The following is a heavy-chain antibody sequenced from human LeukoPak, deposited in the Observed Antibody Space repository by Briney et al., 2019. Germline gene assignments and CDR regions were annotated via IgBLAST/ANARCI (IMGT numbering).Heavy chain of an antibody. D-gene: IGHD5-18*01. V-gene: IGHV1-69*13. CDR3: ARDVDASMVTNWFVS. Sequence: SVTVSFTASGGTFTSYSFSWVRQAPGQGLEWLGGIIVIFGTPNYPQKFHGRVTITADESTSAVYMELSSLRSEDTAMYYCARDVDASMVTNWFVSWGQGTLVTVSS. CDR1: GGTFTSYS. CDR2: IIVIFGTP. J-gene: IGHJ5*01.